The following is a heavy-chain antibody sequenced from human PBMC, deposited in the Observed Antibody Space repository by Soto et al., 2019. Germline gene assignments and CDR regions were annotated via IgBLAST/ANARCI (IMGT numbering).Heavy chain of an antibody. CDR2: IAFDGSNK. CDR1: VFTFSSYG. Sequence: LRLSCAASVFTFSSYGMHWVRQAPGKGLEWVAVIAFDGSNKYYADAVKGRFTISRDNSKNTLYLQMNSLRAEDTAVYYCAKVTGYCDSTSCYRGGYYYYGMDVWGQGTTVTVSS. V-gene: IGHV3-30*18. J-gene: IGHJ6*02. CDR3: AKVTGYCDSTSCYRGGYYYYGMDV. D-gene: IGHD2-2*02.